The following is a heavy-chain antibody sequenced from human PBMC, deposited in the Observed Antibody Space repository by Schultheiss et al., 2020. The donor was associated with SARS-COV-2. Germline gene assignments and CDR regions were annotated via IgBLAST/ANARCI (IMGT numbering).Heavy chain of an antibody. CDR1: GFSLSTSGVG. CDR2: IYWDDNK. Sequence: SGPTLVKPTQTLTLTCTFSGFSLSTSGVGAGWIRQPPGKALEWLALIYWDDNKRYSPSLKSRLTISKDTSKNQVVLTMTNMDPVDTATYFCARIGGAGRYFDYWGQGTLVTVSS. J-gene: IGHJ4*02. CDR3: ARIGGAGRYFDY. D-gene: IGHD6-19*01. V-gene: IGHV2-5*02.